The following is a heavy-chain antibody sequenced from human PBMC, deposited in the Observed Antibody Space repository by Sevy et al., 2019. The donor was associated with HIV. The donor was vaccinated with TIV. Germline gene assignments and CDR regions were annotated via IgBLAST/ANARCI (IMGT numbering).Heavy chain of an antibody. CDR2: IYSDGNR. CDR3: ARGLILAESWYGMDV. D-gene: IGHD3-16*01. J-gene: IGHJ6*02. Sequence: GGSLRLSCAASGFIVSSNYMTWVRQAPGKGLEWVAVIYSDGNRHYADSLKGRFIISRDNSKNTVYLQMNSLRVEDTVVYYCARGLILAESWYGMDVWGQGTTVTVSS. V-gene: IGHV3-53*01. CDR1: GFIVSSNY.